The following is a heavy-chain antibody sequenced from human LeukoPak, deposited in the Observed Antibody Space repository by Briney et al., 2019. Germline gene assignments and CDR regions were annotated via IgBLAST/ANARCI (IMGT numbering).Heavy chain of an antibody. J-gene: IGHJ4*02. CDR2: ISYDGRNK. Sequence: GKSLRLSCGASGLTFSRFGIHWVRQAPGKGLEWVSVISYDGRNKHYADSVKGRFTISRDNSKNTLFLQMNSLRAEDTAVYYCARGLPGGFVGFSSSWYPLDYWGQGALVTVSS. CDR1: GLTFSRFG. V-gene: IGHV3-30*04. D-gene: IGHD6-13*01. CDR3: ARGLPGGFVGFSSSWYPLDY.